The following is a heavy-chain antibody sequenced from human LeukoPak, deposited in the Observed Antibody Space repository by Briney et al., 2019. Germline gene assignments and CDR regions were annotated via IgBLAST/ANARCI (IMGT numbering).Heavy chain of an antibody. CDR2: INPNSGGT. J-gene: IGHJ3*02. V-gene: IGHV1-2*02. D-gene: IGHD2-2*01. Sequence: ASVKVSCKASGYTFTGYYMHWVRQAPGQGLEWMGWINPNSGGTNYAQKFQGRVTMTRDTSISTAYMELSRLRSDETAVYYCARYCSSTSCYSPDAFDIWGQGTMVTVSS. CDR3: ARYCSSTSCYSPDAFDI. CDR1: GYTFTGYY.